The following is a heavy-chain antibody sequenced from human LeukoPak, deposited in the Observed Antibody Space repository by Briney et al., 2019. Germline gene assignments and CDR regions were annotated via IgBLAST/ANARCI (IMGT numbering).Heavy chain of an antibody. Sequence: ASVTVSCKVSGYTLTELSIHWVRQAPGKGLEWMGGFDPEDGERIYAQKFQGRVTITEDTSTDTAYMELSTLTSDDTAVYYCARRGYSPTASQTLDYWGQGTLVSVSS. CDR1: GYTLTELS. V-gene: IGHV1-24*01. CDR2: FDPEDGER. D-gene: IGHD4-11*01. CDR3: ARRGYSPTASQTLDY. J-gene: IGHJ4*02.